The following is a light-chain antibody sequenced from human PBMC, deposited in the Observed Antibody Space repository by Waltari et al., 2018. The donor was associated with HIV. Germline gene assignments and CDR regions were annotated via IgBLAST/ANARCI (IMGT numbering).Light chain of an antibody. CDR2: GAS. V-gene: IGKV3-15*01. CDR1: QRVSSN. CDR3: QQYNNWPRT. J-gene: IGKJ1*01. Sequence: IVMTQSPATLSVFPGDRAAVPCRASQRVSSNLAWYQQKPGQTPRLLIHGASTRATGIPARFSGSGSGTEFTLTISSLQSEDFAVYYCQQYNNWPRTFGQGTNVEIK.